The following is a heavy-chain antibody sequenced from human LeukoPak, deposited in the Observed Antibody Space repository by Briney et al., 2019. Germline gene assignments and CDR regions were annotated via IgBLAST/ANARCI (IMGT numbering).Heavy chain of an antibody. D-gene: IGHD5-18*01. Sequence: GSSVKVSCKASGGTFSSYAISWLRQAPGQGLEWMEGIIPIFGTANYAQKFQGRVTITADESTSTAYMELSSLRSEDTAVYYCARARSGYSYGWDAFDIWGQGTMVTVSS. V-gene: IGHV1-69*01. CDR1: GGTFSSYA. CDR2: IIPIFGTA. J-gene: IGHJ3*02. CDR3: ARARSGYSYGWDAFDI.